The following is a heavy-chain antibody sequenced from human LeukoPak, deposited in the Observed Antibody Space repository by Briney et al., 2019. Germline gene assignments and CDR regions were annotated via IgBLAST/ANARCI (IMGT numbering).Heavy chain of an antibody. CDR1: GGSISSYY. J-gene: IGHJ4*02. D-gene: IGHD6-19*01. CDR3: AAGRIAVAY. V-gene: IGHV4-59*08. CDR2: IYYSGST. Sequence: PSETLSLTCTVSGGSISSYYWSWIRQPPGKGLEWIGYIYYSGSTNYNPSLKSRITISVDTTKNQFSRKLSSVTDTDTAVYYCAAGRIAVAYWGQGTLVTVSS.